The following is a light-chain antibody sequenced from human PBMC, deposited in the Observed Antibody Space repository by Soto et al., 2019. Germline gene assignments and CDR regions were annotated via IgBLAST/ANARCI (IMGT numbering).Light chain of an antibody. CDR1: QTISSW. CDR2: KAS. CDR3: QQYNNWPPIT. J-gene: IGKJ5*01. V-gene: IGKV1-5*03. Sequence: DIQMTQSPSTLSGSVGDGVTITCRASQTISSWLAWYQQKPGKAPKLLIYKASTLKSGVPSRFSGSGSGTEFTLTISSLQPDDFAIYYCQQYNNWPPITFGQGTRLEIK.